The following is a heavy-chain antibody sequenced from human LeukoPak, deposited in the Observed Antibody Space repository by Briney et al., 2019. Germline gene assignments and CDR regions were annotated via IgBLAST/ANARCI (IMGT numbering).Heavy chain of an antibody. J-gene: IGHJ4*02. CDR1: GGSISSSNW. V-gene: IGHV4-4*02. CDR2: IYHSGST. D-gene: IGHD2-15*01. Sequence: PSETLSLTCAVSGGSISSSNWWSWARQPPGKGLEWIGEIYHSGSTNYNPSLKSRVTISVDKSKNQFSLKLSSVTAADTAVYYCAACWGSGGREIDYWGQGTLVTVSS. CDR3: AACWGSGGREIDY.